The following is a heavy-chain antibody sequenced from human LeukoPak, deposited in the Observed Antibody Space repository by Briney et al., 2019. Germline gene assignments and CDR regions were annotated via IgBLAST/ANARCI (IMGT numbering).Heavy chain of an antibody. CDR1: GFTFSSYS. D-gene: IGHD2-15*01. Sequence: PGGSLRLSCAASGFTFSSYSMNWVRQAPGKGLEWVSYISSSSSTIYYADSVKGRFTISRDNAKNSLYLQMNSLRAEDTAVYYCARGGYCSGGSCYSFYYYYYVDVWGKGTTVTVSS. CDR3: ARGGYCSGGSCYSFYYYYYVDV. CDR2: ISSSSSTI. J-gene: IGHJ6*03. V-gene: IGHV3-48*01.